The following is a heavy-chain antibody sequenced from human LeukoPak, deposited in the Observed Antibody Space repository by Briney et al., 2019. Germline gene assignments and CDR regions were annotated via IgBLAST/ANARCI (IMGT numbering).Heavy chain of an antibody. J-gene: IGHJ4*02. CDR1: GFTFSTYW. V-gene: IGHV3-7*01. Sequence: GGSLRLSCGASGFTFSTYWMSWVRQAPGKGLEWVANIKQDGSEKKYVDSVKGRFTISRDNAKNSLYLQMNSLRAEDTAVYYCARAVTTALDYWGQGTLVTVSS. CDR2: IKQDGSEK. CDR3: ARAVTTALDY. D-gene: IGHD4-17*01.